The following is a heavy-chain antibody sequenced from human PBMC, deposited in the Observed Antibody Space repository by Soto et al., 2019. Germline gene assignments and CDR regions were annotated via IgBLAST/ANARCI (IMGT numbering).Heavy chain of an antibody. CDR3: ARGECGGDCYSRKSDAFDI. D-gene: IGHD2-21*02. J-gene: IGHJ3*02. CDR2: ISGSGGST. CDR1: GFTFSSYA. Sequence: EVQLLESGGGLVQPGGSLRLSCAASGFTFSSYAMSWVRQAPGKGLEWVSAISGSGGSTYYADSVKGRFTISRDNSKNTLYLQMNSLRAEDTAVYYCARGECGGDCYSRKSDAFDIWGQGTMVTVSS. V-gene: IGHV3-23*01.